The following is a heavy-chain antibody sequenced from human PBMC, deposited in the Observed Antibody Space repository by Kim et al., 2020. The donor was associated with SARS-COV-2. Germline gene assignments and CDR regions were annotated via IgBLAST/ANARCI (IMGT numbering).Heavy chain of an antibody. J-gene: IGHJ6*02. CDR2: ISDDGSNK. V-gene: IGHV3-33*05. Sequence: GGSLRLSCAASGFTFSSYGMNWVRQAPGKGLEWVAVISDDGSNKYYADSVKGRFTISRDNSKNTLYLQINNLRAEDTAAYYCARGSSGSYYYGMDVWGQGTTVTVSS. CDR1: GFTFSSYG. CDR3: ARGSSGSYYYGMDV. D-gene: IGHD1-26*01.